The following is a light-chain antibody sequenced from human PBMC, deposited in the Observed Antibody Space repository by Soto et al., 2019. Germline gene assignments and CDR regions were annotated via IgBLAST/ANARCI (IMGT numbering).Light chain of an antibody. CDR3: QQASSFPLT. CDR2: AAS. J-gene: IGKJ4*01. CDR1: QSISSW. Sequence: DIQMTQSPSTLSASVGDRVTITCRASQSISSWLAWYQQKPGQAPKLLIFAASSLQSGVPPRFSGSESGTEFTLTISSLQPEDVATYYCQQASSFPLTFGGGTKVDIK. V-gene: IGKV1-5*01.